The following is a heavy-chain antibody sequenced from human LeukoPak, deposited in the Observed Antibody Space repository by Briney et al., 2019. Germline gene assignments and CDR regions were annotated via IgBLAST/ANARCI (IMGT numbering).Heavy chain of an antibody. D-gene: IGHD6-19*01. CDR1: GFTFSSYE. V-gene: IGHV3-48*03. J-gene: IGHJ4*02. CDR3: ARDPPAHAEYSSGWPDY. Sequence: HPGGSLRLSCAASGFTFSSYEMNWVRQAPGKGLEWVSYISSSGSTIYYADSVKGRFTISRDNAKNSLYLQMNSLRAEDTAVYYCARDPPAHAEYSSGWPDYWGQGTLVTVSS. CDR2: ISSSGSTI.